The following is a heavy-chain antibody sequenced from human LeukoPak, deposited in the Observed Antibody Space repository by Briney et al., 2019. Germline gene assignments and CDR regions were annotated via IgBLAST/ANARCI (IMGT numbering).Heavy chain of an antibody. V-gene: IGHV3-30-3*01. J-gene: IGHJ4*02. CDR2: ISYDGSNK. D-gene: IGHD6-19*01. CDR1: GFTFSSYA. CDR3: ARDYEQWLVLYYFDY. Sequence: GRSLRLSCAASGFTFSSYAMPWVRQAPGKGLEWVAVISYDGSNKYYADSVKGRFTISRDNSKNTLYLQMNSLRAEDTAVYYCARDYEQWLVLYYFDYWGQGTLVTVSS.